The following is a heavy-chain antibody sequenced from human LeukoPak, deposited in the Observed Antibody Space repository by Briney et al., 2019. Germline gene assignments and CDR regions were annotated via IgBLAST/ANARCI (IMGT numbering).Heavy chain of an antibody. CDR3: AKDTSPRGITGTTVDY. Sequence: GGSLRLSCAASGFTFDDYAMHWVRQAPGKGLEWVSGISWNSGSIGYADSVKGRFTISRDNAKNSLYLQMNNLRAEDTALYYCAKDTSPRGITGTTVDYWGQGTLVTVSS. D-gene: IGHD1-7*01. CDR1: GFTFDDYA. V-gene: IGHV3-9*01. CDR2: ISWNSGSI. J-gene: IGHJ4*02.